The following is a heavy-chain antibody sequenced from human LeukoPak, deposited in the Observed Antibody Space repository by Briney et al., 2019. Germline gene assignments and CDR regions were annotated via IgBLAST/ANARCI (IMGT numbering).Heavy chain of an antibody. J-gene: IGHJ4*02. Sequence: GGSLRLSCAASGXTFSNYWVSWVRQAPGKGLEWVANIKQDGSEKYYVDSVKGRFTISRDNAKNSLYLQMNSLRGEDTAIYYCARDKSYGDSEDFWGQGALVTVSS. CDR3: ARDKSYGDSEDF. V-gene: IGHV3-7*05. CDR2: IKQDGSEK. D-gene: IGHD4-17*01. CDR1: GXTFSNYW.